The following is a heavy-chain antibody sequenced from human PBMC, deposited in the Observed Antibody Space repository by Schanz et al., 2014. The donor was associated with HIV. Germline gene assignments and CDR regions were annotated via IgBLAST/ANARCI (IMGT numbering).Heavy chain of an antibody. Sequence: QVQLVQSGAEVEKPGASVKVSCKASGYTFTSYGISWVRQAPGQGLEWMGWISAYNGNTHYAQKFQGRVTMTTDTSTSTAYMELRNLRSDDTAVYYCARNEFRLLPFDFWGQGTLVTVSS. V-gene: IGHV1-18*01. J-gene: IGHJ4*02. CDR3: ARNEFRLLPFDF. CDR1: GYTFTSYG. CDR2: ISAYNGNT. D-gene: IGHD2-21*02.